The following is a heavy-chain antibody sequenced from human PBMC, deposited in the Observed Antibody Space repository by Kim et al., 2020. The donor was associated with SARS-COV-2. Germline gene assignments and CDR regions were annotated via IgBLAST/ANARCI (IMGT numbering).Heavy chain of an antibody. CDR3: ATDSSDYGANYYYYYGMDV. Sequence: ASVKVSCKVSGYTLTELSMHWVRQAPGKGLEWMGGFDPEDGETIYVQKFQGRVTMTEDTSTDTAYMELSSLRSEDTAVYYCATDSSDYGANYYYYYGMDVWGQGTTVTVSS. CDR1: GYTLTELS. D-gene: IGHD4-17*01. CDR2: FDPEDGET. J-gene: IGHJ6*02. V-gene: IGHV1-24*01.